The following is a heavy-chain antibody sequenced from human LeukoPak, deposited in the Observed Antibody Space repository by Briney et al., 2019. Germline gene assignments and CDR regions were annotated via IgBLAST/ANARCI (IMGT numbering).Heavy chain of an antibody. V-gene: IGHV4-34*01. CDR2: INHSGST. Sequence: PETLSLTCAVYGGSFSGYYWSWIRQPPGKGLEWIGEINHSGSTNYNPSLKSRVTISVDTSKNQFSLKLSSVTAADTAVYYCARESFSSGWYLPRPYYFDYWGQGTLVTVSS. CDR3: ARESFSSGWYLPRPYYFDY. CDR1: GGSFSGYY. J-gene: IGHJ4*02. D-gene: IGHD6-19*01.